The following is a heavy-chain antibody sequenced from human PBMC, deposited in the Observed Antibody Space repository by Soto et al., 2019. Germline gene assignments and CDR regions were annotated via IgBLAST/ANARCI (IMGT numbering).Heavy chain of an antibody. D-gene: IGHD3-3*01. CDR1: GYTFTGYY. CDR2: INPNSGGT. V-gene: IGHV1-2*04. J-gene: IGHJ4*02. CDR3: ARRNYDGLGWYFDY. Sequence: ASVKVSCKASGYTFTGYYMHWVRQAPGQGLEWMGWINPNSGGTNYAQKFQGWVTMTRDTSISTAYMELSRLRSDDTAVYYCARRNYDGLGWYFDYWGQGTLVTVSS.